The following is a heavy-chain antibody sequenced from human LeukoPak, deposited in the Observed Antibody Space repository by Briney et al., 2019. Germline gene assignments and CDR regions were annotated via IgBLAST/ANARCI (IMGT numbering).Heavy chain of an antibody. J-gene: IGHJ3*02. Sequence: PGGSLRLSCAASGFTFSSYSMNWVRQAPGKGLEWVSYISSSSSTIYYADSVKGRFTISRDNAKNSLYLQMNSLRAEDTAVYYCARVHRPYYYDSSGYYGGHDAFDIWGQGTMVTVSS. CDR2: ISSSSSTI. CDR3: ARVHRPYYYDSSGYYGGHDAFDI. V-gene: IGHV3-48*01. D-gene: IGHD3-22*01. CDR1: GFTFSSYS.